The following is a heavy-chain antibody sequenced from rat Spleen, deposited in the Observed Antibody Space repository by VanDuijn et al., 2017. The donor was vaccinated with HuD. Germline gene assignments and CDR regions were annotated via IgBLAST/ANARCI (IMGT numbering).Heavy chain of an antibody. D-gene: IGHD1-1*01. J-gene: IGHJ1*01. CDR1: GFTFSNYY. Sequence: EVQLVESDGGLVQPGRSLKLSCAASGFTFSNYYMAWVRQAPTMGLEWVATISYDGSDTYYRDSVKGRFTLSRDNAKSTLYLQMDSLKSEDTATYYCARLDNSGPYWYFDFWGPGTMVTVSS. V-gene: IGHV5-29*01. CDR3: ARLDNSGPYWYFDF. CDR2: ISYDGSDT.